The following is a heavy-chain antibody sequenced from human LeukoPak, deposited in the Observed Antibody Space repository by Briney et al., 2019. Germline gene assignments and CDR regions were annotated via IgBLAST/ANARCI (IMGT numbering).Heavy chain of an antibody. CDR1: GYTFTGYY. CDR2: INPNSGGT. V-gene: IGHV1-2*02. D-gene: IGHD3-9*01. J-gene: IGHJ5*02. CDR3: ASNYDILTGFRNWFDP. Sequence: ASVKVSCKASGYTFTGYYMHWVRQAPGQGLEWMGWINPNSGGTNYAQKFQGRVTMTRDTSISTAYMELSRLRSDDTAVYYCASNYDILTGFRNWFDPWGQGTLVTVSS.